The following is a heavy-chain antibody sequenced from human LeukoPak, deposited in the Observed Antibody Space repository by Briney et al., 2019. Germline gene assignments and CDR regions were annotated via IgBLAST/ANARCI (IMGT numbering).Heavy chain of an antibody. Sequence: GGSLRLSCAASGFSFSDYYMHWVRQAPGKGLEWVSAISSSSSYIYYADSVKGRFTISRDNAENSVSLQMHGLRAGDTAVYFCARGERKATITGLDSWGQGTLVTASS. J-gene: IGHJ4*02. CDR1: GFSFSDYY. CDR3: ARGERKATITGLDS. V-gene: IGHV3-21*01. D-gene: IGHD5-24*01. CDR2: ISSSSSYI.